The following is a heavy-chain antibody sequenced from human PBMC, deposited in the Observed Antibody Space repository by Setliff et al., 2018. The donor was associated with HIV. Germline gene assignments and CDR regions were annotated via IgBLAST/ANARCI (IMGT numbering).Heavy chain of an antibody. CDR1: GFTFSGSA. CDR2: IKTQPSNYAT. D-gene: IGHD2-21*01. Sequence: PGGSLRLSCAASGFTFSGSAIHWVRRASGKGLEWVGRIKTQPSNYATAYGASTEGRFTISRDDSKSTAYLQLSSLKVDDTAMYFCAASADGDCATTSCTNWFDPWGQGTLVTVSS. CDR3: AASADGDCATTSCTNWFDP. V-gene: IGHV3-73*01. J-gene: IGHJ5*02.